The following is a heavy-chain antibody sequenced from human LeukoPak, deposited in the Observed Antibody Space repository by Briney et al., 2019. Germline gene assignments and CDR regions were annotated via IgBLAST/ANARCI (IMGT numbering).Heavy chain of an antibody. Sequence: SETLSLTCTIHGESLSSRYWSWIRQSPGKRLEWIGEVNDSGSTNYNPSLRSRVTMSVDTSKSLISLKLTSVTAADTAVYYCYSSNLVGDEVRSHWGQGTLVTVSS. V-gene: IGHV4-34*01. J-gene: IGHJ4*02. CDR1: GESLSSRY. CDR3: YSSNLVGDEVRSH. D-gene: IGHD6-13*01. CDR2: VNDSGST.